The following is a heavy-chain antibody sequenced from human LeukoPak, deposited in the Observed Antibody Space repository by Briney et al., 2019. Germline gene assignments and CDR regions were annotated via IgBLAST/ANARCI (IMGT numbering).Heavy chain of an antibody. Sequence: SETLSLTCTGSGGSISSGDYYWSWIRQPPGKGLEWIGYIYYSGSTYYNPSLKSRVTISVDTSKNQFSLKLSSVTAADTAVYYCARVPRRVYAFDIWGQGTMVTVSS. CDR1: GGSISSGDYY. CDR3: ARVPRRVYAFDI. V-gene: IGHV4-30-4*01. D-gene: IGHD2/OR15-2a*01. CDR2: IYYSGST. J-gene: IGHJ3*02.